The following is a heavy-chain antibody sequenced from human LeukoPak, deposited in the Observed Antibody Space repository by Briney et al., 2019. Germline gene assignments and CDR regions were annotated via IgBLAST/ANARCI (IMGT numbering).Heavy chain of an antibody. CDR2: INPSGGST. J-gene: IGHJ6*03. Sequence: ASVKVSCKASGYTFTGYYMHWVRQAPGQGLEWMGIINPSGGSTSYAQKFQGRVTMTRDTSISTAYMELSRLRSDDTAVYYCARRLAPYYYYMDVWGKGTTVTVSS. CDR3: ARRLAPYYYYMDV. CDR1: GYTFTGYY. V-gene: IGHV1-46*01.